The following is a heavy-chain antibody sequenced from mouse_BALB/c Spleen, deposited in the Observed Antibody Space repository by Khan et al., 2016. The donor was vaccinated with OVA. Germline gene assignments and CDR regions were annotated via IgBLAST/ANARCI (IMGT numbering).Heavy chain of an antibody. CDR2: ISNRGTTP. Sequence: EVELVESGGGFMQPGGSLTLSCATSGFTFTDYYMYWVRQTPETRLEWVAYISNRGTTPYSSDTVRGRFTISRDNAKNTLYLQMSRLKAEDTARYYSAREGEGGGLAYWGQGTLVTVSA. D-gene: IGHD1-1*02. CDR3: AREGEGGGLAY. V-gene: IGHV5-12*02. CDR1: GFTFTDYY. J-gene: IGHJ3*01.